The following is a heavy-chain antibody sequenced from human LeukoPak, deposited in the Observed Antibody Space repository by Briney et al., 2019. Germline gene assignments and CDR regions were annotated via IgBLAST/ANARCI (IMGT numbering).Heavy chain of an antibody. J-gene: IGHJ5*02. D-gene: IGHD1-26*01. CDR3: ARPKLPLGNWFDP. CDR1: GYTFTSYD. Sequence: GASVKVSCKASGYTFTSYDINWVRQATGQGLEWMGWMNPNSGNTGYAQKFQGRVTMTRDTSTSTVYMELSSLRSEDTAVYYCARPKLPLGNWFDPWGQGTLVTVSS. CDR2: MNPNSGNT. V-gene: IGHV1-8*01.